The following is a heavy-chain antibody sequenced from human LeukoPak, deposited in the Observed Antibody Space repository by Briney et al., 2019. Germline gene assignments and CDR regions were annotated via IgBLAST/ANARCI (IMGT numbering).Heavy chain of an antibody. CDR2: ISSNSDNT. V-gene: IGHV1-18*01. CDR3: ARDWGSIKVITDY. J-gene: IGHJ4*02. D-gene: IGHD3-16*01. CDR1: GYTFTSYG. Sequence: ASVKVSCKATGYTFTSYGISWVRQAPGQGLEWLGWISSNSDNTNYAQKLQGRVTMTTDTSTSTAYMELRSLRSDDTAVYYCARDWGSIKVITDYWGQGTPVTVSS.